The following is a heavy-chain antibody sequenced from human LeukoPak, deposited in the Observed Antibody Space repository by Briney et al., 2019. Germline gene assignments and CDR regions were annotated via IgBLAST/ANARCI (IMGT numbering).Heavy chain of an antibody. D-gene: IGHD3-10*01. V-gene: IGHV3-23*01. J-gene: IGHJ4*02. Sequence: GGSLRLSCEASGFAFSNSAMNWVRQAPGKGLEWVSAISGSGGSTYYADSVKGRFTISRDNSKNTLYLQMNSLRAEDTAVYYCAKDFWGFGELFPPYYFDYWGQGTLVTVSS. CDR3: AKDFWGFGELFPPYYFDY. CDR2: ISGSGGST. CDR1: GFAFSNSA.